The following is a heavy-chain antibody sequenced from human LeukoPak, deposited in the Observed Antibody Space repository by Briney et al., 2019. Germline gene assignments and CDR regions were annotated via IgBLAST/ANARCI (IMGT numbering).Heavy chain of an antibody. CDR3: ARDWWDSSGYYDY. V-gene: IGHV1-69*06. CDR1: GGTFSSYA. J-gene: IGHJ4*02. D-gene: IGHD3-22*01. CDR2: IIPIFGTA. Sequence: GASVKVSCKASGGTFSSYAISWVRQAPGQGLEWMGGIIPIFGTANYAQKFQGRVTITADKSTSTAYMELSSLRAEDTAVYYCARDWWDSSGYYDYWGQGTLVTVSS.